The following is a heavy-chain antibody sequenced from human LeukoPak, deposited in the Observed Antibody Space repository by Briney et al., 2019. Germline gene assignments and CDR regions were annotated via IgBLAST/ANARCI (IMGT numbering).Heavy chain of an antibody. CDR3: AATRSDPRGYYYYMDV. J-gene: IGHJ6*03. CDR2: IYYSGST. CDR1: GVSISSSSYY. D-gene: IGHD3-16*01. V-gene: IGHV4-39*01. Sequence: SETLSLTCTVSGVSISSSSYYWGWIRQPPGKGLEWIGSIYYSGSTYYNPSLKSRVTISVDTSKNQFSLKLSSVTAADTAVYYCAATRSDPRGYYYYMDVWGKGTTVTISS.